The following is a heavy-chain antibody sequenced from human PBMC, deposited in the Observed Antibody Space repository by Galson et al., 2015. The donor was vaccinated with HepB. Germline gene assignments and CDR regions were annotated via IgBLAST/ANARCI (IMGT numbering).Heavy chain of an antibody. CDR1: GYTFTDYY. CDR3: VRDFQSHFDF. CDR2: INPNSGDT. Sequence: SVKVSCKASGYTFTDYYLHWVRQAPGQGLEWMGWINPNSGDTKYAQKFQDRVTLTRDTSISTTYMELSRLTSDDTAVYYCVRDFQSHFDFWGLGTMVTVSS. J-gene: IGHJ3*01. V-gene: IGHV1-2*02.